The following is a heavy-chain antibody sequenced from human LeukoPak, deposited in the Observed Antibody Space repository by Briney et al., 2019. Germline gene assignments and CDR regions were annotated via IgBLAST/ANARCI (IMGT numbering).Heavy chain of an antibody. CDR2: ISSSGSTI. CDR3: ARTGCTNGVCYFTPVFDY. CDR1: GFTFSDYY. Sequence: GGSLRLSCAASGFTFSDYYMSWIRQAPGKGLEWVSYISSSGSTICYADSVKGRFTISRDNAKNSLYLQMNSLRAEDTAVYYCARTGCTNGVCYFTPVFDYWGQGTLVTVSS. D-gene: IGHD2-8*01. V-gene: IGHV3-11*01. J-gene: IGHJ4*02.